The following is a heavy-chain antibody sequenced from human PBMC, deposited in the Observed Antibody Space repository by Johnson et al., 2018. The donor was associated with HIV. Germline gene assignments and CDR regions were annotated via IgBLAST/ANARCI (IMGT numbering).Heavy chain of an antibody. CDR2: INWNGGST. D-gene: IGHD7-27*01. CDR3: AKVLSPRPWGDDAFDI. J-gene: IGHJ3*02. CDR1: GFTFDDYG. V-gene: IGHV3-20*04. Sequence: VQLVESGGGVVRPGGSLRLSCAASGFTFDDYGMSWVRQAPGKGLEWVSGINWNGGSTAYGDSVKGRFTISRDNAKNSLYLQMNSLRAEDTAVYYCAKVLSPRPWGDDAFDIWGQGTMVTVSS.